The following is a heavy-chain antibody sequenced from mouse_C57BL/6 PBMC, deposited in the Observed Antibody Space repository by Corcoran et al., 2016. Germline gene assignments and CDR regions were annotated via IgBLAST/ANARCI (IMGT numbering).Heavy chain of an antibody. J-gene: IGHJ4*01. CDR3: ASCKCYDAYSAIDA. Sequence: EVQLQQSGPELVKPGASVKISCKASGYTFTDYYMNWVKQSHGKSLEWIGDINPNNGGNSYKQKFKGKARWTVDKSSSTAYMERSSLTSEDSAVSFCASCKCYDAYSAIDAWRQGTSVTVSS. D-gene: IGHD2-12*01. V-gene: IGHV1-26*01. CDR1: GYTFTDYY. CDR2: INPNNGGN.